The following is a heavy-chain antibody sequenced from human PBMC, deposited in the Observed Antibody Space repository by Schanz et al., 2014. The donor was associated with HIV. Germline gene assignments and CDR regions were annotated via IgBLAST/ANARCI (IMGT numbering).Heavy chain of an antibody. J-gene: IGHJ4*02. CDR2: VSRSGSAI. V-gene: IGHV3-11*01. D-gene: IGHD3-10*01. Sequence: QVQLVESGGGVVKPGGSLRLSCAASGFTFSDYYMSWIRQAPGKGLERVSYVSRSGSAISYADSVKGRFTISRDNAKNSLFLQMNSLRAEDTAVYYCARERSGEFGFDYWGQGTLVTVSS. CDR3: ARERSGEFGFDY. CDR1: GFTFSDYY.